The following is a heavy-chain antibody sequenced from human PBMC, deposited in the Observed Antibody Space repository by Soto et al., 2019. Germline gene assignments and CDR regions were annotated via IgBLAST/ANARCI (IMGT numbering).Heavy chain of an antibody. V-gene: IGHV5-51*01. Sequence: PGESLKISCKGSGYSFSSYWIGWVRQMPGKGLEWMGIIYPGDPDTRYSPSFQGQVTISADKSISTAYLQWSSLKASDTAMYYCARQGGSSGWTTYYYYYYGMDVWGQGTKVTVSS. J-gene: IGHJ6*02. CDR3: ARQGGSSGWTTYYYYYYGMDV. CDR2: IYPGDPDT. D-gene: IGHD6-19*01. CDR1: GYSFSSYW.